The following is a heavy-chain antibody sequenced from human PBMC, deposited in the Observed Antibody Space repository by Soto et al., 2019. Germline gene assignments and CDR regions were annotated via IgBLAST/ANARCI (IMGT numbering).Heavy chain of an antibody. V-gene: IGHV3-23*01. Sequence: EVQLLESGGGLVQPAGSLRLSCAASGFTFSIYTMSWFRQAPGKGVEGVSSIYGNGRSTFYSASVKGRFTISRDNSGNTVYLQMSSLRAEDTAIYYCAKDFTPDSRWDIDYWGQGSLVTVSS. CDR3: AKDFTPDSRWDIDY. CDR1: GFTFSIYT. J-gene: IGHJ4*02. D-gene: IGHD1-26*01. CDR2: IYGNGRST.